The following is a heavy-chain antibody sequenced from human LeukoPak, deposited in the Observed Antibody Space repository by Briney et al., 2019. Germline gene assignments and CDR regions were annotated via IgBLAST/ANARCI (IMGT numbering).Heavy chain of an antibody. J-gene: IGHJ3*02. Sequence: PGGSLRLSCAASGFTFSSYAMHWVRQAPGKGLEWVAVISYDGSNKYYADSVKGRFTISRDNSKNTLYLQMNSLRAEDTAVYYCAREAITMIAVGAFDIWGQGTMVTVSS. CDR1: GFTFSSYA. V-gene: IGHV3-30-3*01. D-gene: IGHD3-22*01. CDR2: ISYDGSNK. CDR3: AREAITMIAVGAFDI.